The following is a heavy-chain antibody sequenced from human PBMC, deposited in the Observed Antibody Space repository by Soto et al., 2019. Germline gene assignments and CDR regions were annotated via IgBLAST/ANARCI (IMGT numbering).Heavy chain of an antibody. CDR3: AREFTLTTFDY. J-gene: IGHJ4*02. D-gene: IGHD4-17*01. Sequence: QVQLVESGGGVVQPGRSLRLSCAASGFTFSSYLMHWVRQAPGKGLEWVAVISYDGSNKYYADSVKGRFTISRENSKNTLYLQMTSLRVEDTAVYYCAREFTLTTFDYWGQGTLVTVSS. CDR2: ISYDGSNK. V-gene: IGHV3-30-3*01. CDR1: GFTFSSYL.